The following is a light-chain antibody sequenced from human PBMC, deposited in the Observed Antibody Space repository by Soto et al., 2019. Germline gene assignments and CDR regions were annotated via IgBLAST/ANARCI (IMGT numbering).Light chain of an antibody. Sequence: AIQLTQSPSSLSASVGDRVTITCRASQGISRALAWYQQKPGRPPKLVIYDASTLDGGVPSRFSGSGSGTDFSLTISSLQPEDFATYSCQQFNSFPYTFGKGTKLEIK. CDR3: QQFNSFPYT. CDR2: DAS. J-gene: IGKJ2*01. CDR1: QGISRA. V-gene: IGKV1-13*02.